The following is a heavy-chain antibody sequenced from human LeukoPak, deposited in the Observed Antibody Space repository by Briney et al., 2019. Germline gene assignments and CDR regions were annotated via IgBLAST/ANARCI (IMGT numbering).Heavy chain of an antibody. Sequence: PETLSLTCALYGGSFSGHYYTWIRQPPGKGLEWIGEINHSGTTNCNPSLKSRVTISLDTSKNQFSMKLSSVTAADTAVYYCARGGTYDDFWLTDYWGQGTLVTVSS. V-gene: IGHV4-34*01. CDR1: GGSFSGHY. D-gene: IGHD3-3*01. CDR3: ARGGTYDDFWLTDY. CDR2: INHSGTT. J-gene: IGHJ4*02.